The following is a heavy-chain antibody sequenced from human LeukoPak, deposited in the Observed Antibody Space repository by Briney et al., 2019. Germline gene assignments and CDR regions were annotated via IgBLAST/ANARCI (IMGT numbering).Heavy chain of an antibody. CDR1: GYTFTSYA. CDR3: ARAENYYDSSGYYF. Sequence: ASVKVPCKASGYTFTSYAMHWVRQAPGQRLEWMGWINAGYGNTKYSQKFQGRVTITRDTSASTAYMELSSLRPEDTAVYYCARAENYYDSSGYYFWGQGTLVTVSS. J-gene: IGHJ4*02. D-gene: IGHD3-22*01. V-gene: IGHV1-3*01. CDR2: INAGYGNT.